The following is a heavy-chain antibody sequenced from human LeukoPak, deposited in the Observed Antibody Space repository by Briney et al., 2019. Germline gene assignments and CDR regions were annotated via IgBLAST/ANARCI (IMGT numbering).Heavy chain of an antibody. CDR3: ARAYSSSWSPAFDY. D-gene: IGHD6-13*01. CDR2: IFYSGST. CDR1: GGSISSYY. Sequence: PSETLSLTCTVSGGSISSYYWSWIRQPPGKGLEWIGYIFYSGSTNYNPSLKSRVTISVDTSKNQFSLKLSSVTAADTAVYYCARAYSSSWSPAFDYWGQGTLVTVSS. V-gene: IGHV4-59*01. J-gene: IGHJ4*02.